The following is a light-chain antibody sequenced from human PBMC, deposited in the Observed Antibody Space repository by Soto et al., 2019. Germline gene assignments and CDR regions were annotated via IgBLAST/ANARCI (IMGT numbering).Light chain of an antibody. V-gene: IGKV1-39*01. CDR1: QSISSY. CDR2: AAS. Sequence: DIQMTQSPPSLSASVGDRVTITCRASQSISSYLNWYQHKPGKAPKLLIYAASSLQSGVPSRFSGSGSGTDFTLTISSLQPEEFATYYCQQSYSTITFGQGTRLEIK. CDR3: QQSYSTIT. J-gene: IGKJ5*01.